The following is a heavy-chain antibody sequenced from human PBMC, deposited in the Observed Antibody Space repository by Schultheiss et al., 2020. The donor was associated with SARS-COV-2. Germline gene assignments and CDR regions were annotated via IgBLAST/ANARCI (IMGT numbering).Heavy chain of an antibody. J-gene: IGHJ4*02. Sequence: GGSLRLSCAASGFTFSDYYMSWIRQAPGKGLEWVSVIFRGGNTYYADSVKGRFTISRDSSKNTLYLQMNSLRVDDTAVYYCARDKTFDYWGQGTLVTVSS. CDR3: ARDKTFDY. CDR1: GFTFSDYY. CDR2: IFRGGNT. V-gene: IGHV3-66*01.